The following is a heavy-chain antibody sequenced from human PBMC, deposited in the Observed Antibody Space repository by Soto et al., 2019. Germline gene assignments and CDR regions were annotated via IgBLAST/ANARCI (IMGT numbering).Heavy chain of an antibody. J-gene: IGHJ4*02. V-gene: IGHV3-30*18. CDR1: GFIFSSYG. CDR2: ISYDGINK. D-gene: IGHD1-1*01. Sequence: PGGSLRLSYPASGFIFSSYGMHWVRQAPGKGLEWVAVISYDGINKYYSDSVKGRFTISRDNSKNTLYLQMNSLRAEDTAVYYCAKSVYNWNDGFFDYWGQGTLVTVSS. CDR3: AKSVYNWNDGFFDY.